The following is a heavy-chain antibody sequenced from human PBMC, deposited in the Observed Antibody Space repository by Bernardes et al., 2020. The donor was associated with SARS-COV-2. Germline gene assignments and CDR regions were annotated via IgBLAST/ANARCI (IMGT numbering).Heavy chain of an antibody. D-gene: IGHD6-13*01. J-gene: IGHJ2*01. Sequence: GESLKISCKASGFGFTNYWIGWVRQMSGKGLEWMGVIYPEDSDAKYSPSFHGQVTISADKYTDTVYLQWDSLKASDSATYFCARRGGRDQEGGSSWYRDWFFDFWGDGTLVSVSS. V-gene: IGHV5-51*01. CDR2: IYPEDSDA. CDR3: ARRGGRDQEGGSSWYRDWFFDF. CDR1: GFGFTNYW.